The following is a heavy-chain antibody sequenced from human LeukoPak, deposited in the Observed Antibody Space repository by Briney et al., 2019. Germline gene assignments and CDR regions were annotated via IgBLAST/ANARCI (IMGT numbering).Heavy chain of an antibody. D-gene: IGHD3-22*01. V-gene: IGHV3-30-3*01. CDR1: GFTFSSYA. Sequence: GGSLRLSCAASGFTFSSYAMHWVRQAPGKGLEWVAVISYDGSNKYYADSVKGRFTISRDNSKNTLYLQMNSLRAEDTAVYYCARYREPTPYYYDSSGLMGDCWGQGTLVTVSS. CDR3: ARYREPTPYYYDSSGLMGDC. CDR2: ISYDGSNK. J-gene: IGHJ4*02.